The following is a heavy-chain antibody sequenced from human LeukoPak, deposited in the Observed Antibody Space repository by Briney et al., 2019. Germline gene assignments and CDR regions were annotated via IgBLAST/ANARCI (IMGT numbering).Heavy chain of an antibody. CDR1: GYTFTSYY. CDR3: ARDRDDYGDYRKADPWFDP. V-gene: IGHV1-46*01. Sequence: ASVKVSCKASGYTFTSYYMHWVRQAPGQGLEWMGIINPSGGNTSYAQKFQGRVTMTRDTSTSTVYMELSSLRSEDTAVYYCARDRDDYGDYRKADPWFDPWGQGTLVTVSS. CDR2: INPSGGNT. D-gene: IGHD4-17*01. J-gene: IGHJ5*02.